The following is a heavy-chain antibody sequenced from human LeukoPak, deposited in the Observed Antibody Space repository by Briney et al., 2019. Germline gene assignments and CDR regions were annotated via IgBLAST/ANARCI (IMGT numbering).Heavy chain of an antibody. J-gene: IGHJ6*03. CDR2: ISAYNGNT. D-gene: IGHD6-13*01. CDR3: ARGPSYSSSWRNYYYYYMDV. Sequence: GASVTVSCKASGYTFTSYGISWVRQAPGQGLGWMGWISAYNGNTNYAQKLQGRVTMTTDTSTSTAYMELRSLRSDDTAVYYCARGPSYSSSWRNYYYYYMDVWGKGTTVTISS. V-gene: IGHV1-18*01. CDR1: GYTFTSYG.